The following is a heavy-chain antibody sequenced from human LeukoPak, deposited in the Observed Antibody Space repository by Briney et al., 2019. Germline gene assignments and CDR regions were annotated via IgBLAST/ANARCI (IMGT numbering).Heavy chain of an antibody. D-gene: IGHD2-15*01. Sequence: PSETLSLTCTVSGGSISSSNWWSWVRQPPGKGLEWIGEIYHSGSTNYNPSLKSRVTISVDKSKNQFSLKLSSVTAADTAVYYCASSNVVVAATRPLYPDAFDIWGQGTMVTVSS. CDR3: ASSNVVVAATRPLYPDAFDI. CDR1: GGSISSSNW. J-gene: IGHJ3*02. V-gene: IGHV4-4*02. CDR2: IYHSGST.